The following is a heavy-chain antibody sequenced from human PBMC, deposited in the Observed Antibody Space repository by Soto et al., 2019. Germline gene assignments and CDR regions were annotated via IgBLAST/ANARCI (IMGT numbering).Heavy chain of an antibody. CDR2: IWYDGSNK. V-gene: IGHV3-33*01. J-gene: IGHJ3*02. CDR3: ARDGLIAADPPCGDFDI. Sequence: GGSLRLSCAASGFTFSSYGMHWVRQAPGKGLEWVAVIWYDGSNKYYADSVKGRFTISRDNSKNTLYLQMNSLRAEDTAVYYCARDGLIAADPPCGDFDIWGQGTMVTVSS. D-gene: IGHD6-13*01. CDR1: GFTFSSYG.